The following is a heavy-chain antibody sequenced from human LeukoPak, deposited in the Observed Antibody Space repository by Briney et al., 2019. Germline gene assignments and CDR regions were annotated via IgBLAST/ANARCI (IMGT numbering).Heavy chain of an antibody. CDR3: ETYYYDSSGYYYTAPFDY. CDR2: ISGSGGST. Sequence: GGSLRLSCAASGFTFSSYAMSWVRQAPGGGLEWVSAISGSGGSTYYADSVKGRFTISRDNSKNTLYLQMNSLRAEDTAVYYCETYYYDSSGYYYTAPFDYWGQGTLVTVPS. D-gene: IGHD3-22*01. CDR1: GFTFSSYA. V-gene: IGHV3-23*01. J-gene: IGHJ4*02.